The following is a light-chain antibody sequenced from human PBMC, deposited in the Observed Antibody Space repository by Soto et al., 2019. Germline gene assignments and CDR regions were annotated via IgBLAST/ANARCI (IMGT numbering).Light chain of an antibody. J-gene: IGKJ4*01. CDR2: GAS. V-gene: IGKV3D-15*01. CDR3: QQYNNLPPLPT. CDR1: QSVSSN. Sequence: EIVMTQSPATLSVSPGERATLSCRASQSVSSNLAWYQQKPGQAPRLLIYGASTRATGIPARFSGSGSGTEFTLTISSRQSEDFAVDYYQQYNNLPPLPTFGGGTKVEIK.